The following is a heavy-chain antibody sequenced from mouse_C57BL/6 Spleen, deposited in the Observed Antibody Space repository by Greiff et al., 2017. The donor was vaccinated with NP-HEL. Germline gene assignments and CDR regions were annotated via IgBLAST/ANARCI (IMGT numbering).Heavy chain of an antibody. CDR1: GFTFSDYG. D-gene: IGHD2-4*01. CDR2: ISSGSSTI. Sequence: EVKLMESGGGLVKPGGSLKLSCAASGFTFSDYGMHWVRQAPEKGLEWVAYISSGSSTIYYADTVKGRFTISRDNAKNTLFLQMTSLRSEDTAMYYCAREGIYDYLYAMDYWGQGTSVTVSS. J-gene: IGHJ4*01. V-gene: IGHV5-17*01. CDR3: AREGIYDYLYAMDY.